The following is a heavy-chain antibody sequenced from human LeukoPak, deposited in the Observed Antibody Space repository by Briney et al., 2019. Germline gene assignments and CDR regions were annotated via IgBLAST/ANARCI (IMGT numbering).Heavy chain of an antibody. CDR3: ARDLGSYSLGAFDI. Sequence: GGSLRLSCAASGFTVSSNYMSWVRQAPGKGLEWVSVIYIDGTTYYADSVKGRFTISRDNSRNTLYLQMNSLRAEDTAVYYCARDLGSYSLGAFDIWGQGTMVTVSS. V-gene: IGHV3-66*01. D-gene: IGHD1-26*01. CDR2: IYIDGTT. J-gene: IGHJ3*02. CDR1: GFTVSSNY.